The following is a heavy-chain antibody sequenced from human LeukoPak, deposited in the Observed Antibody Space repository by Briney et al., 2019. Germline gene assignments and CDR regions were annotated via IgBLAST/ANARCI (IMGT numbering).Heavy chain of an antibody. Sequence: GGSLRLSCAASGFTFDDYAMHWVRHAPGKGLEWVSGISWNSGSIGYADSVKGRFTISRDNAKNSLYLQMNSLRAEDTALYYCAKDFGRTGTTPIDYWGQGTLVTVSS. V-gene: IGHV3-9*01. CDR1: GFTFDDYA. J-gene: IGHJ4*02. CDR2: ISWNSGSI. D-gene: IGHD1-1*01. CDR3: AKDFGRTGTTPIDY.